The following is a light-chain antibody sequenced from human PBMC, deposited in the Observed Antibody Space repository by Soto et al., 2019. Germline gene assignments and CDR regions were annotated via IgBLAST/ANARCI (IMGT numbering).Light chain of an antibody. Sequence: DIGMTQSPDSLSVSLGERATINCKSSQTVLYSSNNKNYLAWYQQKPGQPPKLLISWASMRESGVPDRFGGSGSGTDFTLTISGLQAEDVAVYYCQQYYTTPPTFGGGTKVEIK. CDR2: WAS. J-gene: IGKJ4*01. V-gene: IGKV4-1*01. CDR1: QTVLYSSNNKNY. CDR3: QQYYTTPPT.